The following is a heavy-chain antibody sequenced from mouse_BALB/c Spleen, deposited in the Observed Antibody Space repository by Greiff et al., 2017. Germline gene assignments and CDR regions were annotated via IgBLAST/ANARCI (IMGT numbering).Heavy chain of an antibody. V-gene: IGHV5-17*02. Sequence: EVMLVESGGGLVQPGGSRKLSCAASGFTFSSFGMHWVRQAPEKGLEWVAYISSGSSTIYYADTVKGRFTISRDNPKNTLFLQMTSLRSEDTAMYYCATSEGSYGKGYFDYWGQGTTLTVSS. CDR2: ISSGSSTI. CDR1: GFTFSSFG. J-gene: IGHJ2*01. D-gene: IGHD2-10*02. CDR3: ATSEGSYGKGYFDY.